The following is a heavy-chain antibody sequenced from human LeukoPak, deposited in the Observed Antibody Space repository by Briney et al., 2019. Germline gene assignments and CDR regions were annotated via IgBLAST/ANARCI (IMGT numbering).Heavy chain of an antibody. CDR3: AALTRQQYYFDY. Sequence: PSETLSLTCAVYGGSFSGYYWSWTRQPPGKGLEWIGEINHSGSTNYNPSLKSRVTISVDTSKNQFSLKLSSVTAADTAVYYCAALTRQQYYFDYWGQGTLVTVSS. CDR2: INHSGST. CDR1: GGSFSGYY. V-gene: IGHV4-34*01. D-gene: IGHD4-11*01. J-gene: IGHJ4*02.